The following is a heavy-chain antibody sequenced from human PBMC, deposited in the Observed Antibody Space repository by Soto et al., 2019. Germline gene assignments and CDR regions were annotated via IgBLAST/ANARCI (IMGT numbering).Heavy chain of an antibody. Sequence: ASVKVSCKASGYNFPGSYMHWVRQAPGQGLEWMSLINPTTGGTSYAQKFQGRVTMTWDTSISTAYMELSRLTSDDTAIYYCARGYCSSSGCSHYFDYWGQGTLVTVSS. V-gene: IGHV1-2*02. J-gene: IGHJ4*02. D-gene: IGHD2-2*01. CDR3: ARGYCSSSGCSHYFDY. CDR1: GYNFPGSY. CDR2: INPTTGGT.